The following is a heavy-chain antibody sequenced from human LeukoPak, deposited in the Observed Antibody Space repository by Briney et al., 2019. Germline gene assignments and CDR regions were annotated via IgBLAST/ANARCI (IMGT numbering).Heavy chain of an antibody. V-gene: IGHV3-30*02. CDR1: GFAFSSYD. D-gene: IGHD5-18*01. J-gene: IGHJ4*02. CDR3: ARDYPRYSYSDY. CDR2: IRYDGSNK. Sequence: PGGSLRLSCAASGFAFSSYDIHWVRQAPGKGLEWVAFIRYDGSNKYYADSVRGRFTISRDNAKNSLYLQMNSLRAEDTAVYYCARDYPRYSYSDYWGQGTLVTVSS.